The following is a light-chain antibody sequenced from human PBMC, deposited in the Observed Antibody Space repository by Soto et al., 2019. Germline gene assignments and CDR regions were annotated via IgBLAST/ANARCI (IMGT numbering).Light chain of an antibody. Sequence: EIVMKMSPDTLSVSPGERVTLSCMASQSVSSNLAWYQQKPGQAPRLLIYGASARATDIPVRFSCSGSGTEFTHTISSLQSEDFAVYYCQQYNDWPRTFDQGTKVDIK. V-gene: IGKV3-15*01. CDR2: GAS. CDR1: QSVSSN. J-gene: IGKJ1*01. CDR3: QQYNDWPRT.